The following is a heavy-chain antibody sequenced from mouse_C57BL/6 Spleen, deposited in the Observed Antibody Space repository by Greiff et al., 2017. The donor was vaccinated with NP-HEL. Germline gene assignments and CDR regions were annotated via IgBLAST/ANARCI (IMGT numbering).Heavy chain of an antibody. CDR1: GYTFTSYW. Sequence: QVQLQQPGAELVKPGASVKLSCKASGYTFTSYWMHWGKQRPGRGLGGIGRIDPNSGGTKYNEKFKSKATLTVDKPSSTAYMQLSSLTSEDSAVYYCARDGNDGYYGVAYWGQGTLVTVSA. CDR3: ARDGNDGYYGVAY. D-gene: IGHD2-3*01. V-gene: IGHV1-72*01. J-gene: IGHJ3*01. CDR2: IDPNSGGT.